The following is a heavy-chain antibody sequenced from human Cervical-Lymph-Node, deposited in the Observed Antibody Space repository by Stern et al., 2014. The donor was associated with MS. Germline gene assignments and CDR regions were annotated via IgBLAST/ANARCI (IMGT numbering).Heavy chain of an antibody. D-gene: IGHD3-10*01. CDR1: GG. Sequence: VQLEESGADVKKPGSAVRVSCKASGGVSWLRQAPGQGLEYMGGIIRPVGTAHYAQRFQGRLTITADTSRNTTYMELRSLRSDDTAVYYCARGTGDNWFDPWGQGTLVSVSS. CDR3: ARGTGDNWFDP. V-gene: IGHV1-69*06. J-gene: IGHJ5*02. CDR2: IIRPVGTA.